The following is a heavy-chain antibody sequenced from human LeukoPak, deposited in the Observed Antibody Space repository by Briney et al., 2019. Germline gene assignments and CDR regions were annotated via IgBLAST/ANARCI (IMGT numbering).Heavy chain of an antibody. D-gene: IGHD3-10*01. CDR2: IYCTGTT. J-gene: IGHJ4*02. CDR1: GYSISSSTYD. Sequence: SETLPLTCTVSGYSISSSTYDWGWFRQPPGKGLEWIGSIYCTGTTYYNPSFKSRLTISVDTSKNQFSLKLSSVTAADTAVYYCARGIRTFDYWGQGALVTVSS. CDR3: ARGIRTFDY. V-gene: IGHV4-39*01.